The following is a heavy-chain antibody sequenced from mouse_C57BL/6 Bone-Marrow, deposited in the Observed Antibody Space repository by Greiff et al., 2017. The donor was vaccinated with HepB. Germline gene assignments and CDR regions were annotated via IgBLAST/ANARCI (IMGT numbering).Heavy chain of an antibody. J-gene: IGHJ3*01. CDR1: GFSFTSYA. V-gene: IGHV2-9-1*01. CDR2: IWTGGGT. CDR3: ASYSNYFAY. Sequence: VKLMESGPGLVAPSPCLSISCTVSGFSFTSYAISWVRQPPGKGLEWLGVIWTGGGTNYNSALKSRLSISKDNSKSQVFLKMNSLQTDDTARYYCASYSNYFAYWGQGTLVTVSA. D-gene: IGHD2-5*01.